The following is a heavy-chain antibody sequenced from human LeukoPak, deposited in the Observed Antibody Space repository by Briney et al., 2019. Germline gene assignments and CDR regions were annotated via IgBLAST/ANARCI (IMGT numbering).Heavy chain of an antibody. CDR1: GGSISSYY. Sequence: SETLSLTCTVSGGSISSYYWNWILQPAGRGLEWIGRIHTSGSTNSNPSLKSRVTMSLDTSKNQFSLKLSSVTAADTAVYYCARWSGDYSFDYWGQGTLVTVSS. V-gene: IGHV4-4*07. J-gene: IGHJ4*02. CDR3: ARWSGDYSFDY. CDR2: IHTSGST. D-gene: IGHD3-3*01.